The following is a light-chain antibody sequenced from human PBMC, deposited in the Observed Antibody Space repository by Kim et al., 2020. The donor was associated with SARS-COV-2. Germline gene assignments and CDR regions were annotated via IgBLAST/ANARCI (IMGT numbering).Light chain of an antibody. CDR1: SLRNYY. V-gene: IGLV3-19*01. Sequence: LGQTVRITCQGDSLRNYYASWYQQKPGQAPVVVMYGRNDRPSGIPDRFSGSRTGNTASLTITGAQAEDEADYYCNSRDSSSNHLIFGGGTKLTVL. CDR3: NSRDSSSNHLI. J-gene: IGLJ2*01. CDR2: GRN.